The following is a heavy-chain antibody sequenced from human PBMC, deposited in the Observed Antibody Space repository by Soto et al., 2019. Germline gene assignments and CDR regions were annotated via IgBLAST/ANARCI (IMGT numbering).Heavy chain of an antibody. J-gene: IGHJ6*02. CDR2: ISYDGSNK. Sequence: QVQLVESGGGVVQPGRSLRLSCAASGFTFSSYGMHWIRQAPGKGLEWVAVISYDGSNKYYADSVKGRFTISRDNSTNTLYLQMNSLRAEDTAVYYCAKPRREGGMDVWGQGTTVTVSS. V-gene: IGHV3-30*18. D-gene: IGHD1-26*01. CDR1: GFTFSSYG. CDR3: AKPRREGGMDV.